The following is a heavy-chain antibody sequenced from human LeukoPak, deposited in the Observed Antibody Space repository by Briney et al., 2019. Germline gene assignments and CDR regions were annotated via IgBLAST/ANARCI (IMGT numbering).Heavy chain of an antibody. CDR1: GFIFSSYA. D-gene: IGHD5-24*01. V-gene: IGHV3-7*01. J-gene: IGHJ4*02. CDR2: INPDGSQK. CDR3: AKLLGTATTYDS. Sequence: GGSLRLSCAASGFIFSSYAMSWVRQAPGKGLEWVASINPDGSQKLYVDPVKGRFTISRDNTKSSLYLQMNSLGAEDTAMYYCAKLLGTATTYDSWGQGTRVTVSS.